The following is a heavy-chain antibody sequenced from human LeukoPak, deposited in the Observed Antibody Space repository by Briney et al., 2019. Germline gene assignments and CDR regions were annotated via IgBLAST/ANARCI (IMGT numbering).Heavy chain of an antibody. D-gene: IGHD3-9*01. J-gene: IGHJ4*02. Sequence: GASVKVSCKASGYTFTSYGISWVRQAPGQGLEWMGWISAYNGNTNYAQKLQGRVTMTTDTSTSTAYMELRSLRSDDTAVYYCARYGKPYYDIFSGPYFDYWGQGPLVTVSS. CDR2: ISAYNGNT. CDR1: GYTFTSYG. CDR3: ARYGKPYYDIFSGPYFDY. V-gene: IGHV1-18*01.